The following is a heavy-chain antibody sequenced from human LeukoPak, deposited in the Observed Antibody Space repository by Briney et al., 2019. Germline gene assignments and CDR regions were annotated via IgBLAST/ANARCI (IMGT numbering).Heavy chain of an antibody. CDR2: IYTSGST. J-gene: IGHJ6*02. V-gene: IGHV4-4*07. CDR1: GGSISSYY. D-gene: IGHD1-26*01. Sequence: SETLSLTCTVSGGSISSYYWSWIRQPAGKGLEWIGRIYTSGSTNYNPSLKSRVTMSVDTSKNQFSLKLSSVTAADTAVYYCARDSIVGAILSTYYYYGMDVWGQGTTVTVSS. CDR3: ARDSIVGAILSTYYYYGMDV.